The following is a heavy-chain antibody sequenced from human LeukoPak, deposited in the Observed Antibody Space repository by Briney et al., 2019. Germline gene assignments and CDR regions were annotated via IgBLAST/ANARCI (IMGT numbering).Heavy chain of an antibody. D-gene: IGHD5-24*01. J-gene: IGHJ4*02. CDR2: ISSSSSYI. CDR1: GFTFSSYS. V-gene: IGHV3-21*01. Sequence: PGGSLRLSCAASGFTFSSYSMNWVRQAPGKGLEWVSSISSSSSYIYYADSVKGRFTISRDNAKNSLYLQMNSLRAEDTAVYYCARDSRGYGYNWYPLNPFDYWGQGTLVTVSS. CDR3: ARDSRGYGYNWYPLNPFDY.